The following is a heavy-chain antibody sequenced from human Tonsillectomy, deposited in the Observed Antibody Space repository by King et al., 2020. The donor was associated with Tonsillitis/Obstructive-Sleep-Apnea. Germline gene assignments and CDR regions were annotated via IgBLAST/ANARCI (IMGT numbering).Heavy chain of an antibody. V-gene: IGHV4-39*01. CDR1: GGSISSSSYY. Sequence: LQLQESGPGLVKPSETLSLTCTVSGGSISSSSYYWGWIRQPTGKGLEWIGYIYYSGSTYYNPSLKSRVTISVDTSKNQFSLKLRSVTAADTAVYYCARQDDFWSGYDLDYYGMDVWGQGTTVTVSS. CDR2: IYYSGST. D-gene: IGHD3-3*01. CDR3: ARQDDFWSGYDLDYYGMDV. J-gene: IGHJ6*02.